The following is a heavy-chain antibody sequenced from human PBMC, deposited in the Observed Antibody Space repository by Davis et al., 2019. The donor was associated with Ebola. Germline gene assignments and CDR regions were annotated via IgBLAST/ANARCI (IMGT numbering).Heavy chain of an antibody. CDR2: INPNSGGT. CDR1: GYTFTGYY. Sequence: ASVKVSCKASGYTFTGYYMHWVRQAPGQGLEWMGWINPNSGGTNYAQKFQGRVTMTRDTSISTAYMELSRLRSDDTAVYYCARRTVRGVNGGWFYAFDIWGQGTMVTVSS. V-gene: IGHV1-2*02. J-gene: IGHJ3*02. CDR3: ARRTVRGVNGGWFYAFDI. D-gene: IGHD3-10*01.